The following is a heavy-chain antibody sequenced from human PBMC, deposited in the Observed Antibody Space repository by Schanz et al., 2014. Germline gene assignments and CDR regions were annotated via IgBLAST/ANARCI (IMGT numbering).Heavy chain of an antibody. J-gene: IGHJ6*02. CDR3: ARQRSYFYAMDV. Sequence: QVQLVDSGGDLVKPGGSLRLSCVVSGFTFSDYYMSWIRQAPGKGLEWVSYISSSSIYTNYADSVKGRFTISRDNAKNSLYLQMNSLRAEDTAVYYCARQRSYFYAMDVWGQGTTVTVSS. CDR1: GFTFSDYY. CDR2: ISSSSIYT. V-gene: IGHV3-11*05.